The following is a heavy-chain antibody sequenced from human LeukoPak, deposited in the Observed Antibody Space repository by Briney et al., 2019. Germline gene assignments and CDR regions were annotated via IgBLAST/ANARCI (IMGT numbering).Heavy chain of an antibody. Sequence: SETLSLTCAVYGGSFSGYYWGWIRQPPGKGLEWIGEINHSGSTNYNPSLKSRVTISVDTSKNQFSLKLSSVTAADTAVYCCARARIAALVRFDPWGQGTLVTVSS. CDR3: ARARIAALVRFDP. J-gene: IGHJ5*02. CDR1: GGSFSGYY. V-gene: IGHV4-34*01. CDR2: INHSGST. D-gene: IGHD6-6*01.